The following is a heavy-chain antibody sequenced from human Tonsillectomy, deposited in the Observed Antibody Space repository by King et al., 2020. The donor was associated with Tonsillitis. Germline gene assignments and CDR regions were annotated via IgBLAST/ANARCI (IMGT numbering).Heavy chain of an antibody. V-gene: IGHV3-15*07. D-gene: IGHD1-7*01. CDR1: GFAFSEPW. CDR2: IKSKFDGGTT. J-gene: IGHJ3*02. Sequence: VQLVESGGGLVKPGGSLRLSCAASGFAFSEPWMNWVRQVPGKGLEWVGRIKSKFDGGTTDYAAPVKGRFTISRDDLNHTLFLQMSSLKTEDTAIYYCHLTGTTRDFDAFDIWGQGTMVTVSS. CDR3: HLTGTTRDFDAFDI.